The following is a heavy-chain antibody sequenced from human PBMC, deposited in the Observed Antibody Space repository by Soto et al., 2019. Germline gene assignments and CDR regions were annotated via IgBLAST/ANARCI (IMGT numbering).Heavy chain of an antibody. Sequence: SETLSLTCTVSGGSISSYYWSWIRQPPGKGLEWIGYIYYSGSTNYNPSLKSRVTISEDTSKNQFSLKLSSVTAADTAVYYCARQGVLGYCSSTSCYPTKPNDAFDIWGQGTMVTVSS. D-gene: IGHD2-2*01. CDR1: GGSISSYY. CDR3: ARQGVLGYCSSTSCYPTKPNDAFDI. J-gene: IGHJ3*02. V-gene: IGHV4-59*08. CDR2: IYYSGST.